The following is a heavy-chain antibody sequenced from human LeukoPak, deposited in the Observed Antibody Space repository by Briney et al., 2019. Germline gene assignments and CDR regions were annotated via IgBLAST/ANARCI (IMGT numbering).Heavy chain of an antibody. CDR3: ARDLRVGATYYFDY. CDR1: GGSISSSNW. V-gene: IGHV4-4*02. Sequence: SETLSLTCAVSGGSISSSNWWSWVRQPPGKGLEWIGEIYHSGSTNYNPSLKSRVTISVDKSKNQFSLKLSSVTAADTAVYYCARDLRVGATYYFDYWGQGTLVTVSS. CDR2: IYHSGST. D-gene: IGHD1-26*01. J-gene: IGHJ4*02.